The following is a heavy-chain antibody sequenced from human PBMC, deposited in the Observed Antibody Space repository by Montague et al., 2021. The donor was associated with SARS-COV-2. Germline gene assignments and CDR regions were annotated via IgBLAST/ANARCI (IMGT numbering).Heavy chain of an antibody. D-gene: IGHD6-19*01. CDR1: GFTSGDYQ. Sequence: SLRLSCAASGFTSGDYQMTWVRQTPGKGLQWVANINQDETAKTYVDSVKGRFTISRDNAKNSLILQMNSLKDEDTAVYYCARSPRGSGTGWLDYWGQGTLATVSS. CDR2: INQDETAK. V-gene: IGHV3-7*01. CDR3: ARSPRGSGTGWLDY. J-gene: IGHJ4*02.